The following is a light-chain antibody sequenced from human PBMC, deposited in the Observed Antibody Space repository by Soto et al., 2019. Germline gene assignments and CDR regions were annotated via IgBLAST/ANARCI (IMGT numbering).Light chain of an antibody. Sequence: DIQMTQSPSSLSASVGDRVTITRQASQDISNYLNWYQQKPGKAPKLLIYDASTLQSGAPSRFSGSGSGTDFTPTISSLQAEDVATYYCQTYNIAPSWTFGQGTKVDIK. J-gene: IGKJ1*01. CDR2: DAS. CDR3: QTYNIAPSWT. CDR1: QDISNY. V-gene: IGKV1-27*01.